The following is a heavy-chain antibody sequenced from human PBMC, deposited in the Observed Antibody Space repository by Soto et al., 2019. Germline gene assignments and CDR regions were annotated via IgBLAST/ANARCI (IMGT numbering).Heavy chain of an antibody. CDR2: IIPILGIA. V-gene: IGHV1-69*02. D-gene: IGHD1-7*01. J-gene: IGHJ6*03. Sequence: GASVKVSCKASGGTFSSYTISWVRQAPGQGLEWMGRIIPILGIANYAQKFQGRVTITADKSTSTAYMELSSLRSEDTAVYYCARGQYLELLSSYYYMDVWGKGTTVTVSS. CDR3: ARGQYLELLSSYYYMDV. CDR1: GGTFSSYT.